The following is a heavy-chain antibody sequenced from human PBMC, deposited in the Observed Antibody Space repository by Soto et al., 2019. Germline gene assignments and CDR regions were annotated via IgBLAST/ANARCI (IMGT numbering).Heavy chain of an antibody. CDR1: GGSISSYY. Sequence: SETLSLTFTVSGGSISSYYWSWIRQPPGKGLEWSGYIHHSGSTNYNPSLTSRVTISVDTTKNQISLKLSSLTAADTAVYYCASLGSGDSNAFAIGGQGTMVTVSS. V-gene: IGHV4-59*01. CDR3: ASLGSGDSNAFAI. CDR2: IHHSGST. J-gene: IGHJ3*02. D-gene: IGHD2-21*01.